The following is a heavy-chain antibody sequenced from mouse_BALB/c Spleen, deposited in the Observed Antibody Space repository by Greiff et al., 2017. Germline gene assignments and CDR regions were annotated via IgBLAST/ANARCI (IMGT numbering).Heavy chain of an antibody. V-gene: IGHV1-80*01. J-gene: IGHJ4*01. D-gene: IGHD1-1*01. CDR3: ARDGSSRSYAMDY. CDR2: IYPGDGDT. CDR1: GYAFSSYW. Sequence: VQLQQSGAELVRPGSSVKISCKASGYAFSSYWMNWVKQRPGQGLEWIGQIYPGDGDTNYNGKFKGKATLTADKSSSTAYMQLSSLTSEDSAVYFSARDGSSRSYAMDYWGQGSSVTVSS.